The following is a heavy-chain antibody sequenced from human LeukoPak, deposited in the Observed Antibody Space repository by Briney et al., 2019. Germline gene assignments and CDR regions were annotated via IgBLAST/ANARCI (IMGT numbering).Heavy chain of an antibody. CDR2: IHTSGST. D-gene: IGHD6-19*01. Sequence: SETLSLTCTVSGGSISNYHWSWIRQPAGKGLEWIGQIHTSGSTNYNPPLKSRVTMSIDTPENQLSLTIRSVTAADTAVYYCERRDISSGWSFDYWGQGTLVTVSS. J-gene: IGHJ4*02. CDR3: ERRDISSGWSFDY. V-gene: IGHV4-4*07. CDR1: GGSISNYH.